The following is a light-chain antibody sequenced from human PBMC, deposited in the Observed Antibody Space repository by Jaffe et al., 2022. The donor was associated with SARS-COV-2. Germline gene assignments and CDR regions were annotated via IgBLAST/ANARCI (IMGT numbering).Light chain of an antibody. CDR2: AAS. Sequence: DIQMTQSPSSLSASVGDRVTITCRASQDITSWLAWYQQKPGKAPNLLIYAASSLQSGVPSRFSGSGSGTDFTLTISSLQPEDFATYYCQQTHSFPLTFGGGTKVGIK. CDR1: QDITSW. V-gene: IGKV1-12*01. J-gene: IGKJ4*01. CDR3: QQTHSFPLT.